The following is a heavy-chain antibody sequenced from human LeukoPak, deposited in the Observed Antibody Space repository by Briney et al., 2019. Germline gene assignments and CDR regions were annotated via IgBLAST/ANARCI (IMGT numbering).Heavy chain of an antibody. CDR1: GFTFSSYW. D-gene: IGHD3-10*01. J-gene: IGHJ6*02. Sequence: PGGSLRLSCGASGFTFSSYWMHWVRQAPGKGLVWVSRINSDGSSTSYADSVKGRFTISRDNAKNTLYLQMNSLRAEDTAVYYCARDPRGSGSYSPWDYYYYGMDVWGQGTTVTVSS. CDR2: INSDGSST. CDR3: ARDPRGSGSYSPWDYYYYGMDV. V-gene: IGHV3-74*01.